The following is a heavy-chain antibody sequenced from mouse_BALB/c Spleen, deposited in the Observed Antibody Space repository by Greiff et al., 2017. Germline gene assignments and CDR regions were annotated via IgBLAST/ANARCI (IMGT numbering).Heavy chain of an antibody. CDR2: IDPENGDT. CDR3: NEGGNYFAY. J-gene: IGHJ3*01. V-gene: IGHV14-4*02. D-gene: IGHD2-1*01. Sequence: EVQLQQSGAELVRSGASVKLSCTASGFNIKDYYMHWVKQRPEQGLEWIGWIDPENGDTDYAPKFQGKATMTADTSSNTAYLQLSSLTSEDTAVYYCNEGGNYFAYWGQGTLVTVSA. CDR1: GFNIKDYY.